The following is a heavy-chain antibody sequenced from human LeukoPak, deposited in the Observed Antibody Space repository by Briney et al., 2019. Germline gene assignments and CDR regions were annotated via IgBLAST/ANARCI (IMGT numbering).Heavy chain of an antibody. J-gene: IGHJ4*02. D-gene: IGHD3-9*01. Sequence: GGSDSPLYRVSVSTVGRACMRGARQAPGKGLEWVSGISGSGGSTYYADSVKGRFTVSRDNPKSTLYLPMDSLRAEDTDVYYCAKGSLAWFLVDYWSQGTLVIVSS. CDR2: ISGSGGST. V-gene: IGHV3-23*01. CDR3: AKGSLAWFLVDY. CDR1: VSTVGRAC.